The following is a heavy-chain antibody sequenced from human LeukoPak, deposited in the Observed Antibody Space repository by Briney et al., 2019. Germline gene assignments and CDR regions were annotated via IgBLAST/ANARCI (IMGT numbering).Heavy chain of an antibody. CDR3: ARLASGGGYSGYDYLGKGAIDY. Sequence: SETLSLTCTVSGGSISSSSYYWGWIRQPPGKGLEWIGSIYYSGSTYYNPSLKSRVTISVDTSKNQFSLKLSSVTAADTAVYYCARLASGGGYSGYDYLGKGAIDYWGQGTLVTVSS. CDR1: GGSISSSSYY. J-gene: IGHJ4*02. CDR2: IYYSGST. D-gene: IGHD5-12*01. V-gene: IGHV4-39*01.